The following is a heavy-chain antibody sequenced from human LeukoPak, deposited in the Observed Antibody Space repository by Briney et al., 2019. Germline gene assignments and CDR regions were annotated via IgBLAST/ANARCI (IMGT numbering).Heavy chain of an antibody. Sequence: SGTLSLTCAVSGGSISSSNWWSWVRQPPGKGLEWIGEIYHSGSANYNPSLKSRVTISVDKSKNQFSLKLSSVTAADTAVYYCARDRRYYDSSGYYYLFDYWGQGTLVTVSS. J-gene: IGHJ4*02. V-gene: IGHV4-4*02. CDR2: IYHSGSA. D-gene: IGHD3-22*01. CDR3: ARDRRYYDSSGYYYLFDY. CDR1: GGSISSSNW.